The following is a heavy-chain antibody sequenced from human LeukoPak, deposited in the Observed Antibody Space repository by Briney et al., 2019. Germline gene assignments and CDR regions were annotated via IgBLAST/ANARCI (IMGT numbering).Heavy chain of an antibody. D-gene: IGHD6-19*01. CDR2: IYYSGST. CDR1: GGSISSYY. J-gene: IGHJ4*02. Sequence: SETLSLTCTVSGGSISSYYWSWLRQPPGKGLEWIGYIYYSGSTNYNPSLKSRVAISVDTSKNQFSLKLSSVTAADTAVYYCARYSSGWRIFDYWGQGTLVIVSS. CDR3: ARYSSGWRIFDY. V-gene: IGHV4-59*01.